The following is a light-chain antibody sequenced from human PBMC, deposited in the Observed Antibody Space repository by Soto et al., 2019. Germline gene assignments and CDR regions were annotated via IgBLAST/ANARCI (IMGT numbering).Light chain of an antibody. Sequence: IHLTQSPTSLSASVGERVTIPCRASQGIDSYLAWYQRKPGEAPKLLIYSASTLQSGVPSRFSGRGSGTDFTLSISSLQPEDFATYYCQQLYTYPYTFGQGTKVDI. V-gene: IGKV1-9*01. CDR2: SAS. J-gene: IGKJ2*01. CDR1: QGIDSY. CDR3: QQLYTYPYT.